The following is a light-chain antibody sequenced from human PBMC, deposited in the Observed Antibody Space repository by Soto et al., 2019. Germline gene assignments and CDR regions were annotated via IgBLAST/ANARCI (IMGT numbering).Light chain of an antibody. CDR1: SRDVGGYNY. V-gene: IGLV2-11*01. CDR3: CSYAGSPRYV. CDR2: DVS. J-gene: IGLJ1*01. Sequence: QSALTQPRSVSGSPGQSVTISCTGTSRDVGGYNYVSWYQQHPGKAPKVIIYDVSERPSGVPDRFSGSKSGNTASLTISGLQAEDEADYYCCSYAGSPRYVFGAGTKVTVL.